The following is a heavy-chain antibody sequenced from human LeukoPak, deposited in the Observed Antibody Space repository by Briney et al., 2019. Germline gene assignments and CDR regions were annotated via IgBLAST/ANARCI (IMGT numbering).Heavy chain of an antibody. CDR1: EYTFTGYY. D-gene: IGHD2-21*02. Sequence: GASVKVSCTTSEYTFTGYYMHWVRQAPGQGLEWMGWISPNSGGTNYAQKFQGRVTMTSDTSISTAYMELSRLRSDDTAVYYCARGKTTVYCGGDCYAFDYWGQGSLVTVSS. CDR3: ARGKTTVYCGGDCYAFDY. J-gene: IGHJ4*02. CDR2: ISPNSGGT. V-gene: IGHV1-2*02.